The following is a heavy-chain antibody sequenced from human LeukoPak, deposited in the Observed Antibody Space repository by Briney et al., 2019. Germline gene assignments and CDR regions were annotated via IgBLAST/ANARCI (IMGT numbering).Heavy chain of an antibody. Sequence: GGSLRLSCAASGFTFDAYAMNWVRQAPGKGLEWLSYITSSSSTIYCADSVKGRFTISRDNAKNSLYLQMSSLRAEDTAVYYCAREGIIWGTYRYFDYWGQGTLVTVSS. D-gene: IGHD3-16*02. V-gene: IGHV3-48*01. CDR1: GFTFDAYA. J-gene: IGHJ4*02. CDR3: AREGIIWGTYRYFDY. CDR2: ITSSSSTI.